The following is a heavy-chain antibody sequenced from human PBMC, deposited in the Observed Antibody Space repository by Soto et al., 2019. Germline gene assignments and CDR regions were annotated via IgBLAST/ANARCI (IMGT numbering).Heavy chain of an antibody. Sequence: GESLKISCKGSGYSFSTYWIAWVRQMPGKGLEWMGIIYPGDSDTRYSPSFQGQVTISADKSISTAWLQWSSLKASDTAIYYCARFATVTPPYNWFDPWGQGTLVTVSS. V-gene: IGHV5-51*01. CDR3: ARFATVTPPYNWFDP. CDR2: IYPGDSDT. D-gene: IGHD4-4*01. J-gene: IGHJ5*02. CDR1: GYSFSTYW.